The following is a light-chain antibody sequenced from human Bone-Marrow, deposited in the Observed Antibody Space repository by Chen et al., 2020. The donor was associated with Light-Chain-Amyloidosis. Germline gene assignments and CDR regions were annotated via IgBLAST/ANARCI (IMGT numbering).Light chain of an antibody. V-gene: IGLV3-21*02. CDR1: NIGSTS. J-gene: IGLJ3*02. Sequence: SYVLTQPSSLSVATGQTATTASGGNNIGSTSVHWYQQTSGQAPLLVVYDDSDRPSGIPERLSGSNSGNTATLTISRVEAGDEADYYCQVWDRSSDRPVFGGGTKLTVL. CDR3: QVWDRSSDRPV. CDR2: DDS.